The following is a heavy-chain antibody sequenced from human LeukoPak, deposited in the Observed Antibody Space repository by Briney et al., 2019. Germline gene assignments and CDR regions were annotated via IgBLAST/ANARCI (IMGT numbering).Heavy chain of an antibody. CDR3: ARDAYCSSTSCYYYYGMDV. J-gene: IGHJ6*02. CDR2: IYHSGST. D-gene: IGHD2-2*01. V-gene: IGHV4-4*02. CDR1: GFSFNSDW. Sequence: GSLRLSCAASGFSFNSDWMDWVRQPPGKGLEWIGEIYHSGSTSYNPSLKSRVTISVDKSKNQFSLKLSSVTAADTAVYYCARDAYCSSTSCYYYYGMDVWGQGTTVTVSS.